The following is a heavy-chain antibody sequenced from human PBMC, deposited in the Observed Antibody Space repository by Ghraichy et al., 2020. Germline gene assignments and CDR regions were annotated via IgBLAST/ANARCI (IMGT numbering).Heavy chain of an antibody. CDR3: ARLSTAPSR. Sequence: SETLSLTCTVSGGSISSSSYYWGWIRQPPGKGLEWIGSIYYSGSTYYNPSLKSRVTISVDTSKNQFSLKLSSVTAADTAVYYCARLSTAPSRWGHGTLVTVSS. D-gene: IGHD4-17*01. CDR1: GGSISSSSYY. V-gene: IGHV4-39*01. J-gene: IGHJ4*01. CDR2: IYYSGST.